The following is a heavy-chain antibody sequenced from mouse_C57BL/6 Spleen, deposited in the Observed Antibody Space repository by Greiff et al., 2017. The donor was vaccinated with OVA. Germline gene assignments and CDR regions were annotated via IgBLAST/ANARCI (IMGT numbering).Heavy chain of an antibody. J-gene: IGHJ1*03. V-gene: IGHV1-7*01. D-gene: IGHD1-1*01. CDR1: GYTFTSYW. Sequence: QVQLKQSGAELAKPGASVKLSCKASGYTFTSYWMHWVKQRPGQGLEWIGYINPSSGYTKYNQKFKDKATLTADKSSSTAYMQLSSLTYEDAAVYYCANGSSYDWYFDVWGTGTTVTVSS. CDR3: ANGSSYDWYFDV. CDR2: INPSSGYT.